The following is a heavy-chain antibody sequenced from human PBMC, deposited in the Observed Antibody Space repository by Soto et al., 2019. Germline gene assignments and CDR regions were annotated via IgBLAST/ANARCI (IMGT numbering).Heavy chain of an antibody. CDR3: ARALSSGYFQGGVDV. V-gene: IGHV1-46*01. D-gene: IGHD3-22*01. CDR1: GYTFTTHY. J-gene: IGHJ6*02. CDR2: INPYDGTT. Sequence: QVQLLQSGAEVKKTGASVKLSCKASGYTFTTHYMHWVRQAPEQGLEWMGIINPYDGTTTYAQKSQGRVTMTMDTSASTVHVELSSLSSEDTAVYYCARALSSGYFQGGVDVWGQGTTVTVSS.